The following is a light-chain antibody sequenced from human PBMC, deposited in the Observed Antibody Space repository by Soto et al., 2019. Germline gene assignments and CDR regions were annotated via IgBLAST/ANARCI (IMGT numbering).Light chain of an antibody. J-gene: IGKJ1*01. CDR1: QSVSSRY. V-gene: IGKV3-20*01. CDR2: GAS. Sequence: EIVLTQSPGTLSLSPGERATLSCRASQSVSSRYLAWYQKKPGQAPRLLIYGASSRATGIPDRFSGSGSGTDFTLTIRRLEPEDFAVYYCQQYDSSPPGTFGQGTKLEIK. CDR3: QQYDSSPPGT.